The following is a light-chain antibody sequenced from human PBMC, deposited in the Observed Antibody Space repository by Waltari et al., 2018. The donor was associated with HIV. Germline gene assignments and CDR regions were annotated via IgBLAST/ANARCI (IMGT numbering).Light chain of an antibody. CDR3: YSYAGNFWV. V-gene: IGLV2-11*01. CDR1: SSDVGGYDY. Sequence: QSALTQPRSVSGSPGQSVTISCTGTSSDVGGYDYVRWYQHTPGKAPNLMIYDVNERPSGVPDRFSGSKSGNTASLTISGLQAEDEADYHCYSYAGNFWVFGGGTKLTVL. CDR2: DVN. J-gene: IGLJ3*02.